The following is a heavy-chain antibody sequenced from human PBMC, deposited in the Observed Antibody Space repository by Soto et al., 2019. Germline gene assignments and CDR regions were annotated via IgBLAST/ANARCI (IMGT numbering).Heavy chain of an antibody. D-gene: IGHD6-19*01. CDR2: IYYSGST. J-gene: IGHJ4*02. Sequence: SETLSLTCTVSGGSISSYYWSWIRQPPGKGLEWIGYIYYSGSTNYNPSLKSRVTISVDTSKNQFSLKLSSVTAADTAVYYCARAPVAGSTDYWGQGTLVPVSS. CDR1: GGSISSYY. CDR3: ARAPVAGSTDY. V-gene: IGHV4-59*08.